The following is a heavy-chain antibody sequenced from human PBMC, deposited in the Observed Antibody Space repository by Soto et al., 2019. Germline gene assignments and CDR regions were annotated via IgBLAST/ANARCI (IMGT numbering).Heavy chain of an antibody. Sequence: EVQLEESGGTLVQPWGSLRLSCAASGLTFSNYWRSWVRQAPGKGLEWVANIKQDGREKYYVDSVRGRFTISRDNAKNSLYLQMSSLRAEDTAVYYCTKVVGLAGQDWGQGTLVTVSS. D-gene: IGHD6-19*01. V-gene: IGHV3-7*01. CDR2: IKQDGREK. J-gene: IGHJ4*02. CDR3: TKVVGLAGQD. CDR1: GLTFSNYW.